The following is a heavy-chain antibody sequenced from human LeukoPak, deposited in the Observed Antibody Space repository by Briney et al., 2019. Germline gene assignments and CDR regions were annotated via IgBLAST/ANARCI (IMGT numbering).Heavy chain of an antibody. V-gene: IGHV4-4*07. J-gene: IGHJ4*02. D-gene: IGHD6-13*01. CDR3: ARVKGSSSWRNHEPKYYFDY. Sequence: SETLSLTCTVSGGSISSYYWSWIRQPAGKGLEWIGRIYTSGSTNYNPSLKSRVTMSVDTSKNQFSLKLSSVTAADTAVYYCARVKGSSSWRNHEPKYYFDYWGQGTLVTVSS. CDR1: GGSISSYY. CDR2: IYTSGST.